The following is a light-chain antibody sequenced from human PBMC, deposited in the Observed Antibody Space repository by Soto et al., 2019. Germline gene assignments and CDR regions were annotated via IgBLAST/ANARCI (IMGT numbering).Light chain of an antibody. CDR3: QQYNSYSQT. V-gene: IGKV1-5*01. CDR2: DAS. J-gene: IGKJ2*01. CDR1: QSISSW. Sequence: DIQMTQSPSTLSASVGDRVTITCRASQSISSWLAWYQQKPGKAPKLLIYDASSLESGVPSRFSGSGSWTEFSLTISSLQPDDFATYYCQQYNSYSQTFGQGT.